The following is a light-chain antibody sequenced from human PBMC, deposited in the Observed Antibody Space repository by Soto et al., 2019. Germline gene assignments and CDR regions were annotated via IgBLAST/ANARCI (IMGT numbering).Light chain of an antibody. V-gene: IGKV4-1*01. CDR2: WAS. CDR3: QQYYSTPQT. Sequence: DIVMTQSPDSLAVSLGERATINFKSSQSVLYSSNNKNYLAWYQQKPGQPPKLLIYWASTRESGVPDRFSGSGSGPDFTLTISSLQAEDVAVYYCQQYYSTPQTFGQGTKVEIK. CDR1: QSVLYSSNNKNY. J-gene: IGKJ1*01.